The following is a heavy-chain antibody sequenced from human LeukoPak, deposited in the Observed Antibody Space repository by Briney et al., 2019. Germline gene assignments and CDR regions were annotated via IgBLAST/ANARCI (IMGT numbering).Heavy chain of an antibody. CDR1: GFTVSSNY. J-gene: IGHJ4*02. Sequence: PGGSLRLSCAASGFTVSSNYMSWVRQAPGKGLEWVSVIYSGGTTYYADSVKGRFTISRDNSKNTLYLQMNSLRAEDTAVYYCARDSYYGSGSYYGYTFDYWGQRTLVTVSS. CDR3: ARDSYYGSGSYYGYTFDY. D-gene: IGHD3-10*01. V-gene: IGHV3-53*01. CDR2: IYSGGTT.